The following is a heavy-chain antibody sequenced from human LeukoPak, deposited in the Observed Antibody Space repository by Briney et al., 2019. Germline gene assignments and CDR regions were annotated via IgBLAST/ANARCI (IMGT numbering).Heavy chain of an antibody. CDR2: ISSSSAYI. Sequence: GGSLRLSCAGAGFTFSTHTINWVRQAPGKGLEWVSSISSSSAYIYYADSVKGRFTISRDNSKNTLYLQMNSLRAEDTAVYYCAKGTSMIVVIITTVEYWGQGTLVTVSS. D-gene: IGHD3-22*01. CDR3: AKGTSMIVVIITTVEY. CDR1: GFTFSTHT. V-gene: IGHV3-21*04. J-gene: IGHJ4*02.